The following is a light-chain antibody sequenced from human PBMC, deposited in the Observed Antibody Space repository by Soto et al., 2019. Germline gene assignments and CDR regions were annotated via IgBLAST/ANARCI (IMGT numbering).Light chain of an antibody. Sequence: DIQLTQSPSTLSASVGDRVTITCRTSQIISTWLAWYQQKPGKAPKPLIYKASSLECGVPSRFSGSGSGTEFTLTISSLHPDDFATYYGQQYNSWPLTFGGGTKVEIK. V-gene: IGKV1-5*03. CDR1: QIISTW. CDR2: KAS. J-gene: IGKJ4*01. CDR3: QQYNSWPLT.